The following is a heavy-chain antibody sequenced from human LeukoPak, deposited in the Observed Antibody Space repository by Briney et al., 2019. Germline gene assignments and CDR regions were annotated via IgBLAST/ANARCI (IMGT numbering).Heavy chain of an antibody. D-gene: IGHD2-21*01. J-gene: IGHJ4*02. CDR3: ARGGGDWGFHQSDY. V-gene: IGHV4-61*02. CDR2: MYTSGRT. CDR1: GGSFSSGSYD. Sequence: SETLSLTCTVSGGSFSSGSYDWGRIRQPGGKGLEWIGRMYTSGRTNYNPSLKSRVTISVDTSKNQFSLKLSSVTAADTAVYYCARGGGDWGFHQSDYWGQGTLVTVSS.